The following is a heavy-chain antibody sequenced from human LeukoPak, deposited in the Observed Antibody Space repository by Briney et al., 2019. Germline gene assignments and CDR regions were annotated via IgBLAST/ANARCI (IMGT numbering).Heavy chain of an antibody. V-gene: IGHV3-9*01. CDR2: ISWNSGSI. CDR3: AKGDED. J-gene: IGHJ4*02. Sequence: GRSLRLSCAASGFTFDDYAMHWVRQAPGKGLEWVSGISWNSGSIGYADSVKGRFTISRDNAKNSLYLQMNSLRAEDTALYYCAKGDEDWGQGTLVTVSS. CDR1: GFTFDDYA. D-gene: IGHD3-16*01.